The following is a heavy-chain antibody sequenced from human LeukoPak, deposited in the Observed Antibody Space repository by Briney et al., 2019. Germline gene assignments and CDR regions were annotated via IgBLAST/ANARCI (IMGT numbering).Heavy chain of an antibody. CDR2: MNPNSGNT. CDR3: ARERPSSSWLNY. D-gene: IGHD6-13*01. J-gene: IGHJ4*02. V-gene: IGHV1-8*01. Sequence: ASVKVSCKASGYTFTSYDINWVRQATGQGLEWMGWMNPNSGNTGYARKFQGRVTMTRNTSISTAYMELSSLRSEDTAVYYCARERPSSSWLNYWGQGTLVTVSS. CDR1: GYTFTSYD.